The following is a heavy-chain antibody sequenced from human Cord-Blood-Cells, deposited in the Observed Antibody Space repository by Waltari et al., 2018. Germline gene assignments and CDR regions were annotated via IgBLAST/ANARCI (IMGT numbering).Heavy chain of an antibody. V-gene: IGHV1-69*01. CDR1: GGPFSSYA. D-gene: IGHD2-2*01. CDR3: ARDGSCSSTSCYYYYYGMDV. CDR2: IIPIFGTA. Sequence: QVQLVQSGAEVKKPGSSVKVSCKASGGPFSSYAISWVRQAPGQGLEWMGGIIPIFGTANYAQKFQGRVTITADESTSTAYMELSSLRSEDTAVYYCARDGSCSSTSCYYYYYGMDVWGQGTTVTVSS. J-gene: IGHJ6*02.